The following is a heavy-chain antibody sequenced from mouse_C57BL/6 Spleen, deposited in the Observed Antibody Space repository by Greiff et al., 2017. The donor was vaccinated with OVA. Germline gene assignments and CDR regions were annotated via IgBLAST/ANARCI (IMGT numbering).Heavy chain of an antibody. J-gene: IGHJ1*03. CDR2: ISDGGSYT. D-gene: IGHD4-1*01. V-gene: IGHV5-4*03. Sequence: EVKLVESGGGLVKPGGSLKLSCAASGFTFSSYAMSWVRQTPEKGLEWVATISDGGSYTYYPDNVKGRFTISRDNAKNNLYLQMSHLKSEDTAMYYCAKLTGTPWYFDVWGTGTTVTVSS. CDR1: GFTFSSYA. CDR3: AKLTGTPWYFDV.